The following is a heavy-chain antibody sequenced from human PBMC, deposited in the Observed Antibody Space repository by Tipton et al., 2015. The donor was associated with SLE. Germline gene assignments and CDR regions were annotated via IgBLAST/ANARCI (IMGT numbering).Heavy chain of an antibody. D-gene: IGHD6-13*01. CDR2: ICYSGST. Sequence: TLSLTCTVSGGSISSYYWSWIRQPPGQGLEWVGYICYSGSTNYNPALTSRVNISVDTSKNQFSLKLSSVTAADTAVYYCARLSIAAAGYYWGQGTLVTVSS. V-gene: IGHV4-59*08. CDR3: ARLSIAAAGYY. CDR1: GGSISSYY. J-gene: IGHJ4*02.